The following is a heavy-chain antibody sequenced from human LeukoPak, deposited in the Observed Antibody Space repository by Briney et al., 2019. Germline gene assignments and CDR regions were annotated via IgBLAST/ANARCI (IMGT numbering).Heavy chain of an antibody. D-gene: IGHD2-15*01. V-gene: IGHV3-23*01. J-gene: IGHJ4*02. Sequence: GGSLRLSCAASGFIFSGSGMSWVRQAPGKGLEWISSSGDSDGSTYYADSLKGRFTISRDNSKNTLYLQMNNLRAEDTAVYYCAKGGCRGTCNPLAYWGQGALVTVSP. CDR3: AKGGCRGTCNPLAY. CDR1: GFIFSGSG. CDR2: SGDSDGST.